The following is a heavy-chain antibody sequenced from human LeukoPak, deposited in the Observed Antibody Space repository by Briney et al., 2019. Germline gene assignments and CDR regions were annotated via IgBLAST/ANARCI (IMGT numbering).Heavy chain of an antibody. CDR1: GFTFSTYA. J-gene: IGHJ4*02. CDR2: ISGGGDK. D-gene: IGHD3-22*01. Sequence: PGGSLKLSCAASGFTFSTYAMSWVRQAPGKGLEWVTTISGGGDKQYADHVKGRFTVSRDDSKNTLYLQMNSLRAEDTALYYCAKDVNSSGYYLGFDYWGRGTLVTVSS. CDR3: AKDVNSSGYYLGFDY. V-gene: IGHV3-23*01.